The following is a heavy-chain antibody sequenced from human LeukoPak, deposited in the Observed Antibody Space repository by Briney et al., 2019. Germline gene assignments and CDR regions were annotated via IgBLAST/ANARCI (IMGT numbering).Heavy chain of an antibody. V-gene: IGHV3-7*03. J-gene: IGHJ6*02. CDR2: ITPEGRRK. Sequence: PGGSLRLSCVASGFTFSGHWMHWARQRPGKGLEWVANITPEGRRKNYVDSVRGRFTISRDNAENSLYLHMNSLRAEDTAVYYCAKILDDYYYFGMDVWGQGTTVAVSS. CDR3: AKILDDYYYFGMDV. D-gene: IGHD1-26*01. CDR1: GFTFSGHW.